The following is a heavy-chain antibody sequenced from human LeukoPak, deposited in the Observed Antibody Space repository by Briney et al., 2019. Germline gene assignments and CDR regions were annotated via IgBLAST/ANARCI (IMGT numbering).Heavy chain of an antibody. D-gene: IGHD5-24*01. CDR3: AKDDRWLQFCC. Sequence: GGSLRLSCAASGLTFSSYAMHWVRQAPGKGLEWVAVISYDGSNKYYADSVKGRFTISRDNSKNTLYLQMNSLRAEDTAVYYCAKDDRWLQFCCWGQGTLVTVSS. CDR2: ISYDGSNK. J-gene: IGHJ4*02. CDR1: GLTFSSYA. V-gene: IGHV3-30*04.